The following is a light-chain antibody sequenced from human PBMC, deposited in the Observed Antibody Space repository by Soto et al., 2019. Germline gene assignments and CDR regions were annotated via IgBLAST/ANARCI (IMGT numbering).Light chain of an antibody. CDR1: QSVSSNY. J-gene: IGKJ5*01. Sequence: IVLTHSPGTLSFSPWQRSTHSCSSSQSVSSNYVAWYQQKPGQTPKVLIYRASSRATGIPDRFSGSGSGTDFTLTISSLQSEDFAVYYCQQYNNWPPITFGQGTRLEI. CDR3: QQYNNWPPIT. CDR2: RAS. V-gene: IGKV3-20*01.